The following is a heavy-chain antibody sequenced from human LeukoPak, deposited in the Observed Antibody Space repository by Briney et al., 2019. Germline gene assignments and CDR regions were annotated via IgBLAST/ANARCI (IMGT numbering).Heavy chain of an antibody. D-gene: IGHD2-2*01. CDR2: INPSGGTT. Sequence: GASVKVSCNASGYTFTGYYMHWVRQAPGQGLEWMGIINPSGGTTTYAHKFQDRVTMTRDTSTSTVYMEVSSLRPEDTAVYYCARPTSIIPASNVYYYYYAMDVWGQGTTVTVSS. CDR3: ARPTSIIPASNVYYYYYAMDV. V-gene: IGHV1-46*01. J-gene: IGHJ6*02. CDR1: GYTFTGYY.